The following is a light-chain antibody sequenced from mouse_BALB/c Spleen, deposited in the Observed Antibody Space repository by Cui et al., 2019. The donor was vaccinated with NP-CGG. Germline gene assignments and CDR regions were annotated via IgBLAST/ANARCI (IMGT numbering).Light chain of an antibody. CDR2: GTN. Sequence: QAVLTQESVLTTSPGETVTLTCRSSTGAVTTSNYANWVQEKPDHLFTGLIGGTNNRAPGVPARFSGSLIGDKAALTITGAQTEDEAIYFCALWYSNHWVFGGGTKVTVL. J-gene: IGLJ1*01. V-gene: IGLV1*01. CDR3: ALWYSNHWV. CDR1: TGAVTTSNY.